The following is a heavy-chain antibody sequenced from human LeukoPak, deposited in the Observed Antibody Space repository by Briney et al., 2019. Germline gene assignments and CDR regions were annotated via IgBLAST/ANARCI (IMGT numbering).Heavy chain of an antibody. CDR3: AKDVAGGYVDY. CDR1: GFTFSSYA. CDR2: ISCRGGST. J-gene: IGHJ4*02. D-gene: IGHD1-26*01. V-gene: IGHV3-23*01. Sequence: GGSLRLSCAASGFTFSSYAMSWVRQAPGKGLEWVSAISCRGGSTYYADSVKGRFTISRENHKKTLYLQMNSLRAEDTAVYYCAKDVAGGYVDYWGQGTLVTVSS.